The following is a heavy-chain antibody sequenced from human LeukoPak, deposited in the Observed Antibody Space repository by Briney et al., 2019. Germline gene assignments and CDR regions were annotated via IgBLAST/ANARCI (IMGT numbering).Heavy chain of an antibody. CDR2: INWSGGST. Sequence: GGSLRLSCAVSGFTFDDYGMSWVRQVPGKGLEWGSNINWSGGSTRYADSVKGRFTISRDNAKNALYLQMNSLRAEDTALYYCARGHYDILTGLIDYWGQGTLVTVSS. V-gene: IGHV3-20*04. D-gene: IGHD3-9*01. J-gene: IGHJ4*02. CDR1: GFTFDDYG. CDR3: ARGHYDILTGLIDY.